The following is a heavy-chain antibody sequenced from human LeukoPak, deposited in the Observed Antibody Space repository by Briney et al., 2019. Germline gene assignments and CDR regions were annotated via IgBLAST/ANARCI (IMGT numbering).Heavy chain of an antibody. CDR1: GGSMSPYH. V-gene: IGHV4-59*12. Sequence: PSETLSLTCTVSGGSMSPYHWGWIRQPPGKGREGTGYMDYSGSTNYNPSRNSPVTVSVDTSKNQFPLRLSSVTAADTAIYYCARAVSGRFDYWGQGTLVTVSS. D-gene: IGHD6-19*01. CDR3: ARAVSGRFDY. J-gene: IGHJ4*02. CDR2: MDYSGST.